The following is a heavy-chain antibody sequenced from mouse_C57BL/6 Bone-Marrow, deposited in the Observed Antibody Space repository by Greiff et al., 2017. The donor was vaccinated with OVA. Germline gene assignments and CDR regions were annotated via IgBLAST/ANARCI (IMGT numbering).Heavy chain of an antibody. V-gene: IGHV7-1*01. Sequence: EVQLVESGGGLVQSGRSLRLSCATSGFTFSDFYMEWVRQAPGKGLEWIAASRNKANDYTTEYSASVKGRFIVSRDTSQSILYLQMNALRAEDTAIYYCARDPYYSNYEHWYFDVWGTGTTVTVSS. CDR2: SRNKANDYTT. CDR3: ARDPYYSNYEHWYFDV. J-gene: IGHJ1*03. D-gene: IGHD2-5*01. CDR1: GFTFSDFY.